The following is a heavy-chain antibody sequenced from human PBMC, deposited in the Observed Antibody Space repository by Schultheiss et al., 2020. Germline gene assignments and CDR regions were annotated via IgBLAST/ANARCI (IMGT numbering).Heavy chain of an antibody. Sequence: GGSLRLSCAASGFTFSSYGMSWVRQAPGKGLEWVSSISGSSSYIFYTDSVKGRFTISRDNAKNSLYLQMNSLRAEDTAVYYCARDVWSYSSYGMDVWGQGTTVTVSS. CDR1: GFTFSSYG. D-gene: IGHD1-26*01. V-gene: IGHV3-21*01. J-gene: IGHJ6*02. CDR2: ISGSSSYI. CDR3: ARDVWSYSSYGMDV.